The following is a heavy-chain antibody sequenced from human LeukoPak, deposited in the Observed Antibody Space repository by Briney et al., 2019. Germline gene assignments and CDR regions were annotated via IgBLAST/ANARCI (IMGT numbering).Heavy chain of an antibody. CDR3: ALLWFGELLPDY. Sequence: AGGSLRLSCAASGFTFRSYAMSWVRQAPGNGLEWVSAISGSGGSTYYADSVKGRFTISRDNSKNTLYLQMNSLRAEDTAVYYCALLWFGELLPDYWGQGTLVTVSS. J-gene: IGHJ4*02. V-gene: IGHV3-23*01. CDR2: ISGSGGST. CDR1: GFTFRSYA. D-gene: IGHD3-10*01.